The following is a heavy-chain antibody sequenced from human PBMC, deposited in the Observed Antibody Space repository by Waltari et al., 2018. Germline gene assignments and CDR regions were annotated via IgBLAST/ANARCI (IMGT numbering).Heavy chain of an antibody. CDR2: IYYSGST. CDR3: ARRRWNDVTESAFDI. V-gene: IGHV4-39*01. Sequence: QLQLQESGPGLVKPSETLSLTCTVSGGSISSSSYYWGWIRQPPGKGLEWIGSIYYSGSTYSNPSLRSRVTISVDTSKNQFSLKLSSVTAADTAVYYCARRRWNDVTESAFDIWGQGTMVTVSS. CDR1: GGSISSSSYY. J-gene: IGHJ3*02. D-gene: IGHD1-1*01.